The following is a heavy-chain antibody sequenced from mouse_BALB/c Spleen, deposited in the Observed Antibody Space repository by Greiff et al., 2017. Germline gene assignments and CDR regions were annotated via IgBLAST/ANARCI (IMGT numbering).Heavy chain of an antibody. Sequence: SGAELVRSGASVKMSCKASGYTFTSYNMHWVKQTPGQGLEWIGYIYPGNGGTNYNQKFKGKATLTADTSSSTAYMQISSLTSEDSAVYFCARGGAMITPFAYWGQGTLVTVSA. V-gene: IGHV1-12*01. CDR1: GYTFTSYN. D-gene: IGHD2-4*01. CDR2: IYPGNGGT. J-gene: IGHJ3*01. CDR3: ARGGAMITPFAY.